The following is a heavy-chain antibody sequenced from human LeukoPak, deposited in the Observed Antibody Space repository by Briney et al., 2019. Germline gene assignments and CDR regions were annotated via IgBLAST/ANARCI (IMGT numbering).Heavy chain of an antibody. CDR2: IWHDGNYK. V-gene: IGHV3-33*01. CDR1: GLTFSNYN. Sequence: PGGSLTLSCVASGLTFSNYNMHWVRQAPGKGLEWVAVIWHDGNYKYYLDSVKGRFTVSRDNSKNTVYLQMSSLGAEDTAVYLCARDSDYYDSSAYSFRGGLHYDFWGRGTLVTVSS. D-gene: IGHD3-22*01. CDR3: ARDSDYYDSSAYSFRGGLHYDF. J-gene: IGHJ4*02.